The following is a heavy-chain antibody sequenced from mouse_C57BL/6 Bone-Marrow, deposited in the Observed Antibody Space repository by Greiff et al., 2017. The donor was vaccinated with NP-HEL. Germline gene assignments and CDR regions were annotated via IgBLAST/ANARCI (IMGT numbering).Heavy chain of an antibody. Sequence: VQRVESGPGLVQPSQSLSITCTVSGFSLTSYGVHWVRQSPGKGLEWLGVIWSGGSTDYNAAFISRLSISKDNSKSQVFFKMNSLQADDTAIYYCARGLRRMDYWGQGTSVTVSS. J-gene: IGHJ4*01. V-gene: IGHV2-2*01. D-gene: IGHD2-2*01. CDR3: ARGLRRMDY. CDR2: IWSGGST. CDR1: GFSLTSYG.